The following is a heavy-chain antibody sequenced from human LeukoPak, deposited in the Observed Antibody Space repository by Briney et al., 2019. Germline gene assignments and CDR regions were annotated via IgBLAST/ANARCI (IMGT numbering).Heavy chain of an antibody. V-gene: IGHV3-7*04. CDR3: TRGGYSSSWFWID. D-gene: IGHD6-13*01. CDR2: IKKDGSEK. Sequence: GGSLRLSRAASGFTFSNYWMTWVRQGPGKGLEWVANIKKDGSEKYYVDSLKGRFTISRDNAKNSLYLQMSSLRAEDTAVYYCTRGGYSSSWFWIDWGQGTLVTVSS. CDR1: GFTFSNYW. J-gene: IGHJ4*02.